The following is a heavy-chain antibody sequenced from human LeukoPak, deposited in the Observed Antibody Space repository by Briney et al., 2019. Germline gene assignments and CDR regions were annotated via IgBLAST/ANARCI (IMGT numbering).Heavy chain of an antibody. D-gene: IGHD4-17*01. J-gene: IGHJ4*02. CDR1: GFTFSSYS. Sequence: PGGSLRLSCAASGFTFSSYSINWVRQAPGKGLEWVSSISSSSSYIYYADSVKGRFTISRDNAKNSLYLQMNSLRAEDTAVYYCARASYGDPYYFDYWGPGTLVTVSS. CDR2: ISSSSSYI. CDR3: ARASYGDPYYFDY. V-gene: IGHV3-21*01.